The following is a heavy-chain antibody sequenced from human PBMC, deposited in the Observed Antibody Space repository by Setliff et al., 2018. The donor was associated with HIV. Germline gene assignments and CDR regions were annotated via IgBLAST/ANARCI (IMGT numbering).Heavy chain of an antibody. V-gene: IGHV4-39*02. D-gene: IGHD5-12*01. CDR2: IYYSGST. CDR1: GGSISSSSYY. J-gene: IGHJ4*02. Sequence: KTSETLSLTCTVSGGSISSSSYYWGWIRQPPGKGLEWIGTIYYSGSTYSNPSLKSRVTMSVDTSKNQFSLKLISVTAADTAVYYCARDRPYSGYPDWGQGTLVTVSS. CDR3: ARDRPYSGYPD.